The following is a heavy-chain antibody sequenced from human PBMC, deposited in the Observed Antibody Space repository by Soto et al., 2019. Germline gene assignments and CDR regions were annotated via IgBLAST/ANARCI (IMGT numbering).Heavy chain of an antibody. CDR3: ANYDSSGYYFDY. CDR2: IYWDDDK. CDR1: GFSLSTSGVG. D-gene: IGHD3-22*01. J-gene: IGHJ4*02. Sequence: QITLKESGPPLVKPTQTLTLTCTFSGFSLSTSGVGVGWIRQPPGKALEWLALIYWDDDKRYSPSLKSRLTNTNDTSKNQVVLTMTNMDPVDTATFYCANYDSSGYYFDYWGQGTLVTVSS. V-gene: IGHV2-5*02.